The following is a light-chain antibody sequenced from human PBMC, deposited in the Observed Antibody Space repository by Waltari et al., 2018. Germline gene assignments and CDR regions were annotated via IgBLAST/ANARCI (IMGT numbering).Light chain of an antibody. Sequence: QSALTQPPSASGPPGQSVTISCTGTNSDVGRYHSVPWYQQHPGEVPRLMIYDVTMRPSGVPDRFSGSKSGNTASLTVSGLQAEDEADYYCCSYAANNNMIFGAGTKLTV. CDR1: NSDVGRYHS. J-gene: IGLJ2*01. CDR3: CSYAANNNMI. V-gene: IGLV2-8*01. CDR2: DVT.